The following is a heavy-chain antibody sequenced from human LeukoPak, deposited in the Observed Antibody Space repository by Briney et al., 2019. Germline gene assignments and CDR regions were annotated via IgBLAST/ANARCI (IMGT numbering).Heavy chain of an antibody. V-gene: IGHV3-7*01. J-gene: IGHJ4*02. CDR2: IKQDGSEK. CDR3: ARDGKYFWSGSSY. CDR1: GFTFSSYW. D-gene: IGHD3-3*01. Sequence: GGALRLSCAASGFTFSSYWMSWVRQAPGKGLEWVANIKQDGSEKYYVDSVKGRFTITRDNAKDSLYLQMNSLRAEDTAVYYCARDGKYFWSGSSYWGQGTLVTVSS.